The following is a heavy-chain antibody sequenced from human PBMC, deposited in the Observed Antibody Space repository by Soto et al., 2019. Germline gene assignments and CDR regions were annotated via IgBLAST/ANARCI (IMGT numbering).Heavy chain of an antibody. Sequence: QVHLVQSGAEVRKPGASVKVSCKASGYTFSSYAMHWVRQAPGKRLEWMGWIKAGYGNKKSSQKFQYRVTISRYTSASTAYMEQSSLRSEDTAVYYCARDTGDGTFDFWGKGTLVTVSS. V-gene: IGHV1-3*01. J-gene: IGHJ4*02. CDR1: GYTFSSYA. CDR2: IKAGYGNK. D-gene: IGHD7-27*01. CDR3: ARDTGDGTFDF.